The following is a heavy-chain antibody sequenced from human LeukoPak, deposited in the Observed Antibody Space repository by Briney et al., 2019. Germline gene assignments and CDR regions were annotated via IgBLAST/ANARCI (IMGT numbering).Heavy chain of an antibody. Sequence: GGSLRLSCAASGFTFSSYSMNWVRQAPGKGLEWVSSISSSSSYIYYADSVKGRFTISRDNAKNSLYLQMNSLRAEDTAVYYCARGMITFGGVIVIPPQDFDYWGQGTLVTVSS. CDR1: GFTFSSYS. CDR2: ISSSSSYI. J-gene: IGHJ4*02. D-gene: IGHD3-16*02. CDR3: ARGMITFGGVIVIPPQDFDY. V-gene: IGHV3-21*01.